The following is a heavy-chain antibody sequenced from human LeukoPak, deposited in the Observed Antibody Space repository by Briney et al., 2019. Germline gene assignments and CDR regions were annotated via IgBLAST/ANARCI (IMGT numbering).Heavy chain of an antibody. Sequence: GGSLRLSCAASGFSFISYLMSWVRQAPGKGREWVANIKQDGSEKYYVDSLKGRFTISRDHAKNSLYLQMNSLRAEETAVYYCARVWSSGWYGGDYFDYWGQGGLVSVS. CDR3: ARVWSSGWYGGDYFDY. J-gene: IGHJ4*02. D-gene: IGHD6-19*01. CDR1: GFSFISYL. CDR2: IKQDGSEK. V-gene: IGHV3-7*01.